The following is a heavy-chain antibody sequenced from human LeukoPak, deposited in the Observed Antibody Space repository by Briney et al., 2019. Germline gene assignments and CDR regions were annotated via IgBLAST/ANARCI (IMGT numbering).Heavy chain of an antibody. CDR3: ARGGSGSYVWAYYYYGMDV. CDR1: GGTFSSYA. J-gene: IGHJ6*02. D-gene: IGHD1-26*01. V-gene: IGHV1-69*01. CDR2: IIPIFGTA. Sequence: ASVKVSCKASGGTFSSYAISWVRQAPGQGLEWMGGIIPIFGTANYAQKFQGRVTITADESTSTAYMELSSLRSEDTAVYYCARGGSGSYVWAYYYYGMDVWGQGTTVTVSS.